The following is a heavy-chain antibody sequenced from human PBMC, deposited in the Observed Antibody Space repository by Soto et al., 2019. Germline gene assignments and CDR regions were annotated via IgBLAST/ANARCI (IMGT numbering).Heavy chain of an antibody. D-gene: IGHD3-10*01. V-gene: IGHV3-48*02. CDR3: AREVGEYYYYGMDV. CDR2: ISSSSSTI. Sequence: GGSLRLSCAASGFTFSSYSMNWVRQAPGKGLEWVSYISSSSSTIYYADSVKGRFTISRDNAKNSLYLQMNSLRDEDTAVYYCAREVGEYYYYGMDVWGQGTTVTVSS. J-gene: IGHJ6*02. CDR1: GFTFSSYS.